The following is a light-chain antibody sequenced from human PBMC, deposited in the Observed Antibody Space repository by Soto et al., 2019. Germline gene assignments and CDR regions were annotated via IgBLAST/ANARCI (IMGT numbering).Light chain of an antibody. CDR3: QQSYSTPSST. V-gene: IGKV1-39*01. CDR1: QSISSY. J-gene: IGKJ5*01. CDR2: AAS. Sequence: DIQMTQSPSSLSASVGDRVTITCRASQSISSYLNWYQQKPGKAPKLLIYAASSLQSGVPSRFSGSGSGTDFTLTISSLQPEDFATYYCQQSYSTPSSTVXQWTRMESK.